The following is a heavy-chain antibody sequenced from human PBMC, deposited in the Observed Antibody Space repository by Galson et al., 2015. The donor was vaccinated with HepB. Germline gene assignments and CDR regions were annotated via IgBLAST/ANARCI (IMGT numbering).Heavy chain of an antibody. CDR3: AGGYSSSWYSRLGY. V-gene: IGHV3-53*01. Sequence: SLRLSCAASGFNVTRSYMSWVRQAPGKGLEWVSVVYSGGYTYYADSVKGRFTISRDNSKNTLFLQMYNLRAEDTAVYYCAGGYSSSWYSRLGYWGQGTLVTVSS. CDR1: GFNVTRSY. J-gene: IGHJ4*02. CDR2: VYSGGYT. D-gene: IGHD6-13*01.